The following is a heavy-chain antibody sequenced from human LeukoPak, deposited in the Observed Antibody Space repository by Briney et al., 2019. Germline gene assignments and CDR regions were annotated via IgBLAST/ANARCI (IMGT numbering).Heavy chain of an antibody. Sequence: SETLSLTCTVSGGSISSSSYYWSWIRQPPGKGLEWIGEINHSGSTNYSPSLKSRVTISVDTSNNQFSLKLSSVTAADTAVYYCARSRPYSSGWYGYYYYMDVWGKGTTVTVSS. J-gene: IGHJ6*03. CDR2: INHSGST. D-gene: IGHD6-19*01. CDR1: GGSISSSSYY. V-gene: IGHV4-39*07. CDR3: ARSRPYSSGWYGYYYYMDV.